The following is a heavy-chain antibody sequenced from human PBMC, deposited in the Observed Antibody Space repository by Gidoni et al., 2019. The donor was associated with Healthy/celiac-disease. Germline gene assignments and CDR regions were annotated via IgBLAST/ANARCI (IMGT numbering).Heavy chain of an antibody. V-gene: IGHV4-34*01. D-gene: IGHD3-10*01. CDR2: NNHSGSN. CDR1: GGSFRGYY. CDR3: ERGRAVLLWFGESYNWFDP. J-gene: IGHJ5*02. Sequence: QVQLQQWGAGLLKPSETLSLTCAVYGGSFRGYYWSWIRQPPGKGLEWIGENNHSGSNNYNPSLKSRVTIAVDTSKNQCSLKLSSVTAADTAVYYCERGRAVLLWFGESYNWFDPWGQGTLVTVSS.